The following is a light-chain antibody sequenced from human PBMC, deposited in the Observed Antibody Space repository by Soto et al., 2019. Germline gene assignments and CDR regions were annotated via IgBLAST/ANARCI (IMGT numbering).Light chain of an antibody. CDR2: DAS. J-gene: IGKJ4*01. CDR1: QSVSGY. Sequence: EIVLTQSPATLSLSPGNRATLSCRASQSVSGYLAWYQQKPGQAPRLLIYDASNRATGIPARFSGSGSGTDFTLALTSLEPEDLAVYYCQQRSNWPSTFGGGTKVEI. V-gene: IGKV3-11*01. CDR3: QQRSNWPST.